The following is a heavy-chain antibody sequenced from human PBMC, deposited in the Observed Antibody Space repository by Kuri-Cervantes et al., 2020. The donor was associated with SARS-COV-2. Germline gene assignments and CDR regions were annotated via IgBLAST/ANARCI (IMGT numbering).Heavy chain of an antibody. CDR2: ISGSGGST. V-gene: IGHV3-23*01. CDR3: AKDMGAVTEQYYDSSGYYSVDAFDI. Sequence: GGSLRLSCAASGFTFSSYAMSWVRQAPGKGLEWVSAISGSGGSTYYADSVKGRFTISRDNSKNTLYLQMNSLRAEDTAVYYCAKDMGAVTEQYYDSSGYYSVDAFDIWGQGTMVTVSS. CDR1: GFTFSSYA. D-gene: IGHD3-22*01. J-gene: IGHJ3*02.